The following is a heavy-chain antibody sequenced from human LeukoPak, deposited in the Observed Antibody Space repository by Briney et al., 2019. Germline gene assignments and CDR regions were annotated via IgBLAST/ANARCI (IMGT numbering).Heavy chain of an antibody. Sequence: GGSLTLSCAASGFTFSSCAMSWVRQAPGKGLEWVSAISTSGGRTFYADSVKGRCTISRDNSKNTLYLQMNSLKAEDTAIYYCAKVPSSHYYDSSGYGGYIDYWGQGTLVTVSS. V-gene: IGHV3-23*01. J-gene: IGHJ4*02. CDR1: GFTFSSCA. CDR3: AKVPSSHYYDSSGYGGYIDY. CDR2: ISTSGGRT. D-gene: IGHD3-22*01.